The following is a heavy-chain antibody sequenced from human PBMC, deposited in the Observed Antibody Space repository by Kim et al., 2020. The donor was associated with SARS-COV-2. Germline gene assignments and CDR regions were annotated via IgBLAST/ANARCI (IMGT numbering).Heavy chain of an antibody. CDR3: AGGSLYYYGSGSYLWFDP. D-gene: IGHD3-10*01. CDR2: IYYSGST. J-gene: IGHJ5*02. Sequence: SETLSLTCTVSGGSISSYYWSWIRQPPGKGLEWIGYIYYSGSTNYNHSLKSRVTISVDTAKNQFSPKLSSVTAADTAVYYCAGGSLYYYGSGSYLWFDPWGQGTLVTVSS. CDR1: GGSISSYY. V-gene: IGHV4-59*01.